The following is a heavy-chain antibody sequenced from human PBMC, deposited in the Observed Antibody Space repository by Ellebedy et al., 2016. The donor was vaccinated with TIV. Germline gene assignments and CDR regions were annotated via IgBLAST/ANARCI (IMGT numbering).Heavy chain of an antibody. CDR1: GDTFSTYA. J-gene: IGHJ4*02. CDR3: ARGLDNFDY. D-gene: IGHD3-22*01. CDR2: ISTDNGNT. V-gene: IGHV1-18*01. Sequence: AASVKVSCKASGDTFSTYAISWVRQAPGQGLEWMGWISTDNGNTNDAQKFQGRVTMTTDTPTSTAYMELRSLRSDDTAVYYCARGLDNFDYWGQGTLVTVSS.